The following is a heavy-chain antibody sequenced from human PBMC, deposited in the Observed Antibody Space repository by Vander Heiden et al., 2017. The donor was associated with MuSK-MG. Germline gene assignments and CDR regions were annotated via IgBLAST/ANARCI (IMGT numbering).Heavy chain of an antibody. CDR2: IKQDGSDK. Sequence: EVQLVASGGGLVQPGGSLRLSCAASGFTFSSYWMSWVRQAPGKGLEWVANIKQDGSDKYYVDSVKGRFTISRDNAKNSLHLQMNSLRVEDTAVYYCARGGYTAVDWGQGTLVTASS. V-gene: IGHV3-7*01. CDR1: GFTFSSYW. CDR3: ARGGYTAVD. J-gene: IGHJ4*02. D-gene: IGHD1-1*01.